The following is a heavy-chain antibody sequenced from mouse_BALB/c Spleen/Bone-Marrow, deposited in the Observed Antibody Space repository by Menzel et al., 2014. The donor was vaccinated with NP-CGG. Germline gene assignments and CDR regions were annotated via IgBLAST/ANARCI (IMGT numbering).Heavy chain of an antibody. Sequence: EVQVVESGGGLVKPGGSLKLSCAASGFTFSSYAMSWVRQTPEKRLEWVASISSGDSTYYPDSVKGRFTISRDNARNILDLQMSSLRSEDTAMYYCARGGFRGLDYWGQGTTLTVSS. CDR1: GFTFSSYA. V-gene: IGHV5-6-5*01. J-gene: IGHJ2*01. CDR2: ISSGDST. CDR3: ARGGFRGLDY.